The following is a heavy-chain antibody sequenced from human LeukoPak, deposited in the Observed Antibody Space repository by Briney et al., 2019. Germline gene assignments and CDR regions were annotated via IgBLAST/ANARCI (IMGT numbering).Heavy chain of an antibody. CDR2: IYYSGST. CDR1: GGSISSSSYY. D-gene: IGHD6-19*01. Sequence: SETLSLTCTVSGGSISSSSYYWGWIRQPPGKGLEWIGSIYYSGSTYYNPSLKSRVTISVDTSKNQFSLKLSSVTAADTAVYYCARHPLLAVAGPRAFDIWGQGTMVTVSS. J-gene: IGHJ3*02. CDR3: ARHPLLAVAGPRAFDI. V-gene: IGHV4-39*01.